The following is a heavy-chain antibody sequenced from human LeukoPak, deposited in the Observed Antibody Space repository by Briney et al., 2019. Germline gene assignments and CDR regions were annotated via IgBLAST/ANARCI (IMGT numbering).Heavy chain of an antibody. J-gene: IGHJ6*03. D-gene: IGHD4-11*01. Sequence: GGSLRLSCEASGFAFNIYTITWVRQAPGKGLESVSSITSRSSHIYIADSVKCRFTISRDNAKNSLFLQMSSLRVEDTAVYYCARVAQGATTENYFYYYMDVWGKGTTVTVSS. V-gene: IGHV3-21*01. CDR2: ITSRSSHI. CDR3: ARVAQGATTENYFYYYMDV. CDR1: GFAFNIYT.